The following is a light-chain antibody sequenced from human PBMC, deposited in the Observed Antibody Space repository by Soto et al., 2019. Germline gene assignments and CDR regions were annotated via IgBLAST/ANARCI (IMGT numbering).Light chain of an antibody. CDR3: QQYDNWPPKT. CDR1: QSVTNN. CDR2: DAT. J-gene: IGKJ4*01. V-gene: IGKV3-15*01. Sequence: ELVMTQSPPSPSVSSGERATLSFSASQSVTNNLVWYLQKPGQAPRPIIYDATTRATGIPARFSGSGSGTEFTLTISSLQSEDVGVYYCQQYDNWPPKTFGGGTKVDNK.